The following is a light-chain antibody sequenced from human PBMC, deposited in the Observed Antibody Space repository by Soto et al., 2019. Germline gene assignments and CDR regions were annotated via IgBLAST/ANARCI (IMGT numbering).Light chain of an antibody. CDR2: GAS. CDR1: QSVSSSY. CDR3: QQYGSSPPVT. V-gene: IGKV3-20*01. J-gene: IGKJ5*01. Sequence: EIVLTQSRGTLSLSPGERATLSCRASQSVSSSYLAWYQQKPGQAPRLLIYGASGRATGIPDRFSGSVSGTDFTLTISSLEPEDFAVYYCQQYGSSPPVTFGQGTRLEIK.